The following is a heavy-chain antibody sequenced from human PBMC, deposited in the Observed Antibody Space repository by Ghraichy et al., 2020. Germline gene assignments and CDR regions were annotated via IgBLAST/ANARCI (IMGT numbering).Heavy chain of an antibody. Sequence: GGSLRLSCAASGFTFSNYAMHWVRQAPGKGLEWVAVISYDGYDKNYGDSVKGRFTISRDSVKNTLYLRMNSLRVEDTAVYYCTKDSAVTTTQGDFDVWGQGTLVTVS. J-gene: IGHJ4*02. CDR1: GFTFSNYA. CDR2: ISYDGYDK. V-gene: IGHV3-30*18. CDR3: TKDSAVTTTQGDFDV. D-gene: IGHD5-12*01.